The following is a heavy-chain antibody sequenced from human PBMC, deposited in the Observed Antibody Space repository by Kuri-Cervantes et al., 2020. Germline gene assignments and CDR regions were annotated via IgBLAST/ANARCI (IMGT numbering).Heavy chain of an antibody. CDR3: AREYYYDSSGYYDAFDI. D-gene: IGHD3-22*01. Sequence: ASVKVSCKASGYTFTSYAMHWVRQAPGQRLEWMGWINPNSGGTNYAQKFQGRVTMTRDTSISTAYMELSRLRSDDTAVYYCAREYYYDSSGYYDAFDIWGQGTMVTVSS. J-gene: IGHJ3*02. CDR2: INPNSGGT. V-gene: IGHV1-2*02. CDR1: GYTFTSYA.